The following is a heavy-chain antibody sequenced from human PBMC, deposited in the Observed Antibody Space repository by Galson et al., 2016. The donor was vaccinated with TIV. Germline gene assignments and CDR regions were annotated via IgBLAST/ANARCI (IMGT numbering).Heavy chain of an antibody. J-gene: IGHJ4*02. CDR2: ISNTGADT. CDR3: AKGSTWFGESLSH. CDR1: GLVSSSFA. Sequence: SLRLSCAASGLVSSSFAMNWVCQAPGKGLEWVSTISNTGADTFHAGSVKGRFAISRDNSKNMLYLHMTSLRADDTAVYYCAKGSTWFGESLSHWGQGTPVTVSS. V-gene: IGHV3-23*01. D-gene: IGHD3-10*01.